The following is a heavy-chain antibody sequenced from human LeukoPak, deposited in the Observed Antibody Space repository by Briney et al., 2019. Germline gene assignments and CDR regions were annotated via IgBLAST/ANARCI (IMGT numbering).Heavy chain of an antibody. CDR2: IIPIFGTA. CDR3: AREGTTVTAQTFDY. D-gene: IGHD4-17*01. V-gene: IGHV1-69*13. Sequence: SVKVSCKASGYTFTGYYMHWVRQAPGQGLEWMGGIIPIFGTANYAQKFQGRVTITADESTSTAYMELSSQRSEDTAVCYCAREGTTVTAQTFDYWGQGTLVTVSS. CDR1: GYTFTGYY. J-gene: IGHJ4*02.